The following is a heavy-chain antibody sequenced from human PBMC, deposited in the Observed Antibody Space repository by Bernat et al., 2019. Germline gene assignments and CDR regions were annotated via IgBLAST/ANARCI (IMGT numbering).Heavy chain of an antibody. D-gene: IGHD3-3*01. J-gene: IGHJ4*02. CDR2: INSDGSST. CDR1: GFTFSSYW. Sequence: EVQLVESGGGLVQPGGSLRLSCAASGFTFSSYWMHWVRQAPGKGLVWVSRINSDGSSTSYADSVKGRFTISSDNAKNTLYLQMNSLRAEDTAVYYCARVRVTIFGVVIGLDYWGQGTLVTVSS. V-gene: IGHV3-74*01. CDR3: ARVRVTIFGVVIGLDY.